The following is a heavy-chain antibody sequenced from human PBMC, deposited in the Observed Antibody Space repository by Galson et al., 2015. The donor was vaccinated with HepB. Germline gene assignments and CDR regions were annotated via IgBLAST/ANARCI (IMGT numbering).Heavy chain of an antibody. CDR3: AKGDLRVDTPLNI. D-gene: IGHD5-18*01. J-gene: IGHJ3*02. V-gene: IGHV3-23*01. Sequence: SPRLSCAASGFTFSSYAMSWVRQAPGKGLEWISTISGSAGSTYYADSVKGRFTISRDNSKNTLYVQMNSLRAEDTAVYYCAKGDLRVDTPLNIWGQGTMVTVSS. CDR1: GFTFSSYA. CDR2: ISGSAGST.